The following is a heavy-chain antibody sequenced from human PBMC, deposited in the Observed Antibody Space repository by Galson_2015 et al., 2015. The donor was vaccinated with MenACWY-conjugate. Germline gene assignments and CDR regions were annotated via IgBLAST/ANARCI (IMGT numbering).Heavy chain of an antibody. Sequence: SLGLSCAASGFTFSTYSMHWVRQTPGKGLEWVSSISGDSLYIYYADSMRGRFTISRDNAKNSLYLQMNSLRAEDTAVYYCARSPIKTYLDYWGQGILVTVSS. D-gene: IGHD5/OR15-5a*01. J-gene: IGHJ4*02. CDR2: ISGDSLYI. CDR3: ARSPIKTYLDY. V-gene: IGHV3-21*01. CDR1: GFTFSTYS.